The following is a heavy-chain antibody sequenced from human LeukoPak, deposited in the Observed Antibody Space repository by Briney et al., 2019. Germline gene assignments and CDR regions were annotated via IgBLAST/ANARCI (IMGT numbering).Heavy chain of an antibody. V-gene: IGHV3-30*04. CDR2: ISYDGSNK. J-gene: IGHJ3*02. CDR1: GFTFSSYA. Sequence: GRSLRLSCAASGFTFSSYAMHWVRQAPGKGLEWVAVISYDGSNKYYADSVKGRFTISRDNSKNTLYLQMNSLRAEETALYYCARGGGDDAFDIWGQGTMVTVSS. D-gene: IGHD3-16*01. CDR3: ARGGGDDAFDI.